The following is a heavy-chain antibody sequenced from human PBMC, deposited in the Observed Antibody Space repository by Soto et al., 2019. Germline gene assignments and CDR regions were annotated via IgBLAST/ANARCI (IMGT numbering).Heavy chain of an antibody. Sequence: GGSLRLSCAASGFTFRSYALSWVRQAPGKGLEWVSTVSDTGLSTYYAGSVTGRFTISRDNSRNTLYLQMNGLRAEDTAVYYSETSFYDSSGFDSWGLGTLVTVSS. CDR2: VSDTGLST. J-gene: IGHJ5*01. V-gene: IGHV3-23*01. D-gene: IGHD3-22*01. CDR3: ETSFYDSSGFDS. CDR1: GFTFRSYA.